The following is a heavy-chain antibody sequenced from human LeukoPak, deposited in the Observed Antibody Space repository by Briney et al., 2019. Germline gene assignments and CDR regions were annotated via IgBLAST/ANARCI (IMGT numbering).Heavy chain of an antibody. V-gene: IGHV3-64*02. J-gene: IGHJ4*02. CDR3: ASDNPGNTVTTGDY. Sequence: GGSLRLSCAASGFTFSTYGMHWVRQAPGKGLEDVSTINSNGGSTYYADSVRGRFTISRDNSKNTVYLQMNSLRAEDTAVYYCASDNPGNTVTTGDYWGQGTLVTVSS. CDR1: GFTFSTYG. CDR2: INSNGGST. D-gene: IGHD4-17*01.